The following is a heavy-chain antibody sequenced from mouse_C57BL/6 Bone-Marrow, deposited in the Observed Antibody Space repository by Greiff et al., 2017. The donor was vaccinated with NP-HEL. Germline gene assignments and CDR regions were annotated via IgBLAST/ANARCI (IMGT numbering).Heavy chain of an antibody. J-gene: IGHJ1*03. CDR1: GYTFTSYW. D-gene: IGHD4-1*01. V-gene: IGHV1-55*01. Sequence: VQLQQPGAELVKPGASVKMSCKASGYTFTSYWITWVKQRPGQGLEWIGDIYPGSGSTNYNEKFKSKATLTVDTSSSTAYMQLRSLTSEDSAVYYCARSRCWDPSYWYFDVWGTGTTVTVSS. CDR3: ARSRCWDPSYWYFDV. CDR2: IYPGSGST.